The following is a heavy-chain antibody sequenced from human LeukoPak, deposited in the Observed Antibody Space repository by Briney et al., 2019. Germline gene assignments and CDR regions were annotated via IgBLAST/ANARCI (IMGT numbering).Heavy chain of an antibody. CDR1: GGSISSSSYY. CDR3: ASHTLGYRGSYCGWFDP. J-gene: IGHJ5*02. V-gene: IGHV4-39*01. Sequence: SETLSLTCTVSGGSISSSSYYWGWIRQPPGKGLEWIGSIYYSGSTYYNPSLKSRVTISVDTSKNQFSLKLSSVTAADTAVYYCASHTLGYRGSYCGWFDPWGQGTLVTVSS. CDR2: IYYSGST. D-gene: IGHD1-26*01.